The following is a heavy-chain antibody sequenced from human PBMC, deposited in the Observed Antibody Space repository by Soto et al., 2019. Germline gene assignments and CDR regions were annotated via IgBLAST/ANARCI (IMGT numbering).Heavy chain of an antibody. CDR1: GFTFSSYA. Sequence: PGGSLSLSCAASGFTFSSYAMSWVRQAPGKGLEWVSAISGSGGSTHYADSVKGRFTISRDNSKNTLYLQMNSLRAEDTAVYYCAAHDYGEHAEYFQHWGQGTLVTVSS. J-gene: IGHJ1*01. CDR3: AAHDYGEHAEYFQH. V-gene: IGHV3-23*01. D-gene: IGHD4-17*01. CDR2: ISGSGGST.